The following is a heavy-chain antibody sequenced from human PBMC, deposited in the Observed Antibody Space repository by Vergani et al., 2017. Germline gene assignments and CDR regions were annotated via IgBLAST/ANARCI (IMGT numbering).Heavy chain of an antibody. CDR2: ISWNSGAV. CDR1: GGSINTGAYY. CDR3: TKGSVYYHDSAGHGYDPYTGFDL. D-gene: IGHD5-12*01. J-gene: IGHJ3*01. V-gene: IGHV3-9*01. Sequence: VQLQESGPRLVRPSQTLSLTCTVSGGSINTGAYYWSWIRQPAGKGLEWVSGISWNSGAVDYADSLRGRFTISRDNAKNSLFLEMNSLRFEDTAVYFCTKGSVYYHDSAGHGYDPYTGFDLWGQGTLVTVSS.